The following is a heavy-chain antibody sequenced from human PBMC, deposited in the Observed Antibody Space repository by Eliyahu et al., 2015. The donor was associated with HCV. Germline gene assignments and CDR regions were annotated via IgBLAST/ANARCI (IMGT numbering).Heavy chain of an antibody. Sequence: EVQLVESGGGLVQPGRSLRPXCAASGFTFXXXAMXWVRQAPGKXLXWVSGISWNSGSIGYADSVKGRFTISRDNAKNSLYLQMNSLRAEDTALYYCAKGLASGYSSSPIDYWGQGTLVTVSS. J-gene: IGHJ4*02. V-gene: IGHV3-9*01. CDR1: GFTFXXXA. CDR2: ISWNSGSI. D-gene: IGHD6-13*01. CDR3: AKGLASGYSSSPIDY.